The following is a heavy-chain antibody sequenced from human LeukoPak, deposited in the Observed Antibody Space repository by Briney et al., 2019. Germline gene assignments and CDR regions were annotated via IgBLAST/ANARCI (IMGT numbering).Heavy chain of an antibody. D-gene: IGHD5-18*01. CDR2: ITSDGSNK. CDR1: GFTFSSFA. V-gene: IGHV3-30*04. J-gene: IGHJ4*02. Sequence: GRSLRLSCAASGFTFSSFAMHWVRQAPGKGLEWVAIITSDGSNKHYGDPVKGRFTISRDNSKNTVYLQVNSLRVEDTALYYCARESGASRGYSYGHWGQGTLVTVSS. CDR3: ARESGASRGYSYGH.